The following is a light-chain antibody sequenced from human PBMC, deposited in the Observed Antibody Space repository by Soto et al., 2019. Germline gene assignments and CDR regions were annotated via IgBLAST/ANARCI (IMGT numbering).Light chain of an antibody. Sequence: EIVVTQSPATLSVSPGERATLSCRASQSVSSDLAWYQQKPGQAPRLLIYGASTRATGIPARFSGSGSGTEFTLTISSLQSEDFAVYYCQQHNNWPPWTFGQGTKVEIK. CDR3: QQHNNWPPWT. CDR2: GAS. V-gene: IGKV3-15*01. CDR1: QSVSSD. J-gene: IGKJ1*01.